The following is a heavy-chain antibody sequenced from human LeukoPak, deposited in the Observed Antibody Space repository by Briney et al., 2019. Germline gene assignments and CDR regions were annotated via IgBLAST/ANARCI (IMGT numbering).Heavy chain of an antibody. CDR1: GYTFTSYG. V-gene: IGHV1-18*01. D-gene: IGHD6-25*01. J-gene: IGHJ6*03. CDR2: ISAYNGNT. CDR3: ARARYSRAGHYMDV. Sequence: ASVKVSCEASGYTFTSYGISWVRQAPGQGLEWMGWISAYNGNTNYAQKLQGRVTMTTDTSTSTAYMELRSLRSDDTAVYYCARARYSRAGHYMDVWGKGTTVTVSS.